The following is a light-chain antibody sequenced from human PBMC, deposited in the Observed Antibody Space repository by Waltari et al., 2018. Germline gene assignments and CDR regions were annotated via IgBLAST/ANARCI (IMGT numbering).Light chain of an antibody. CDR1: QDISNA. CDR2: ATS. V-gene: IGKV1-NL1*01. CDR3: QQYFSVPLT. J-gene: IGKJ4*01. Sequence: IQMTQSPSTLSASVGDRVTITCRASQDISNAVAWYQQNVGRAPKLHIYATSKLERGFPARFSGRASGTTYRLTIDSLQSDDSAIYFCQQYFSVPLTFGGGSKIEI.